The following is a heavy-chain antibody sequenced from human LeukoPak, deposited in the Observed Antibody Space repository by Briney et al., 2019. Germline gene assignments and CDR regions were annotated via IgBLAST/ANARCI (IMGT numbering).Heavy chain of an antibody. D-gene: IGHD6-13*01. J-gene: IGHJ4*02. CDR3: ARFPGYSSSHHDY. CDR1: GGSFSGYY. CDR2: INHSGST. Sequence: SETLSLTCAVYGGSFSGYYWSWIRQPPGKGLEWIGEINHSGSTNYNPSLKSRVTISVDTSKNQFSLKLSSVTTADTAVYYCARFPGYSSSHHDYWGQGTLVTVSS. V-gene: IGHV4-34*01.